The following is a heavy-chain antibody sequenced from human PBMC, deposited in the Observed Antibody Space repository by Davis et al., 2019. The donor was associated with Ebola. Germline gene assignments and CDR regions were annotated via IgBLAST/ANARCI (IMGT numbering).Heavy chain of an antibody. V-gene: IGHV1-18*04. J-gene: IGHJ4*02. CDR3: ARAQFPTTSDH. CDR2: INPHNGNK. Sequence: ASVKVSCKASGYTFTSYGITWVRQAPGQGLEWMGWINPHNGNKNYAQNVQGRVTMTTDTSTSTASMEVGILRSDDTAVYYCARAQFPTTSDHWGQGTLVTVSS. CDR1: GYTFTSYG. D-gene: IGHD1-1*01.